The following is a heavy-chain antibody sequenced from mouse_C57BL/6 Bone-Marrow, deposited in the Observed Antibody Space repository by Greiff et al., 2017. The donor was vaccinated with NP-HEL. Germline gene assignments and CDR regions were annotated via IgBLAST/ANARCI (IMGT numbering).Heavy chain of an antibody. CDR3: AIGLVLHYYAMDY. D-gene: IGHD1-1*01. CDR2: IYPGSGNT. Sequence: VQLQQSGAELVRPGASVKLSCKASGYTFTDYYINWVKQRPGQGLEWIARIYPGSGNTYYNEKFKGKATLTAEKSSSTAYMQLSSLTSEDSAVYFCAIGLVLHYYAMDYWGQGTSVTVSS. CDR1: GYTFTDYY. J-gene: IGHJ4*01. V-gene: IGHV1-76*01.